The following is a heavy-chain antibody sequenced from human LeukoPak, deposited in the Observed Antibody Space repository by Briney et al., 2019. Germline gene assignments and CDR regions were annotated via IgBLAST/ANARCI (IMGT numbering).Heavy chain of an antibody. V-gene: IGHV3-23*01. Sequence: PGGSLRLSCAASGFIFSNYGMSWVRQAPGKGLEWVSGIRGNADTTYYADSVKGRFSIFRDNSKNMLYLQMNSLRVEDTAVYYCAKIARDYYGSGSYPADYWGQGTLVTVSS. J-gene: IGHJ4*02. CDR1: GFIFSNYG. CDR2: IRGNADTT. D-gene: IGHD3-10*01. CDR3: AKIARDYYGSGSYPADY.